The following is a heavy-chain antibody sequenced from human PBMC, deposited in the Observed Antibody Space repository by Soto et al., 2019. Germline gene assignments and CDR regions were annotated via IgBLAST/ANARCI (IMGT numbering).Heavy chain of an antibody. CDR3: VKNSGGLNT. V-gene: IGHV3-23*01. J-gene: IGHJ5*02. D-gene: IGHD3-10*01. CDR2: IDGSGGIT. Sequence: QLLQSGGGLVQPGGSLTLSCAASGFTFGTPDMSWVRQAPGEGLEWVSTIDGSGGITYYADSVKGRFTISRDNSRNTVYLQMNSRGGDDPALYYCVKNSGGLNTWGQGALVTVSS. CDR1: GFTFGTPD.